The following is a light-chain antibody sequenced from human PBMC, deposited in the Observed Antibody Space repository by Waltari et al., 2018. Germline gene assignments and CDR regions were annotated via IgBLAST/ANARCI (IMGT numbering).Light chain of an antibody. CDR1: SSDVGGSNY. CDR2: DVS. Sequence: QSALTQPASVSGSLGQSITISCTGTSSDVGGSNYVTWYQQHSGKLHKLMIYDVSNRPSGVSNRFSGSKSGNTASLTTSGLQAEDEADYYCSSYTSSSTRVFGGGTKLTVL. J-gene: IGLJ3*02. V-gene: IGLV2-14*03. CDR3: SSYTSSSTRV.